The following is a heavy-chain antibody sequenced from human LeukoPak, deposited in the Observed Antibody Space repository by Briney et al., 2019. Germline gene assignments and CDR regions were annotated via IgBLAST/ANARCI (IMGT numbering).Heavy chain of an antibody. Sequence: SETLSLTCTVSGGSISSSSYYWGWIRQPPGKGLEWIGSIYYSGSTYYNPSLKSRVTISVDTSKNQFSLKLSSVTAADTAVYYCARVPLPWEGGDYWGQGTLVTVSS. CDR2: IYYSGST. D-gene: IGHD1-26*01. V-gene: IGHV4-39*07. CDR1: GGSISSSSYY. CDR3: ARVPLPWEGGDY. J-gene: IGHJ4*02.